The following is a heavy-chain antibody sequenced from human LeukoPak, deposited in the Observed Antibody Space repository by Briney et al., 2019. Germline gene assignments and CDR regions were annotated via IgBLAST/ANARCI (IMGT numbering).Heavy chain of an antibody. CDR1: GGSISSYY. CDR3: AREQSSGLGYNWFDP. Sequence: SETLSLTCTVSGGSISSYYWSWIRQPPGKGLEWIGYIYYSGSTNYNPSLKGRVTISVDTSKNQFSLKLSSVTAADTAVYYCAREQSSGLGYNWFDPWGQGTLVTVSS. V-gene: IGHV4-59*01. J-gene: IGHJ5*02. CDR2: IYYSGST. D-gene: IGHD6-19*01.